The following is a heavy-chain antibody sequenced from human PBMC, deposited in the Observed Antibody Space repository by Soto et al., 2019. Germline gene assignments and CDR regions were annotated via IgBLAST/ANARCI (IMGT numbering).Heavy chain of an antibody. Sequence: QVQLVQSGAEVKKPGSSVKVSCMASGGTFSSYAISWVRQAPGQGLEWMGGIIPIFGTANYAQKFQGRVTITADESTSTAYMELSSLRSEDTAVYYCATDTKGYGGKPFTDYWGQGTLVTVSS. CDR1: GGTFSSYA. CDR3: ATDTKGYGGKPFTDY. CDR2: IIPIFGTA. D-gene: IGHD4-17*01. J-gene: IGHJ4*02. V-gene: IGHV1-69*01.